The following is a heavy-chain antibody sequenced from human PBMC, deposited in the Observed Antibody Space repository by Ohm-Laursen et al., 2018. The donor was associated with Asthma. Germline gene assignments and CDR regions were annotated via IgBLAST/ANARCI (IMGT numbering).Heavy chain of an antibody. CDR2: ISYDGSNK. Sequence: SSLRLSCAASGFTFSSYGMHWVRQAPGKGLEWVAVISYDGSNKYYADSVKGRFTISRDNSKNTLYLQMNSLRAEDTAVYYCAKEGPTGYYFDYWGQGTLVTVSS. CDR1: GFTFSSYG. CDR3: AKEGPTGYYFDY. D-gene: IGHD4-17*01. V-gene: IGHV3-30*18. J-gene: IGHJ4*02.